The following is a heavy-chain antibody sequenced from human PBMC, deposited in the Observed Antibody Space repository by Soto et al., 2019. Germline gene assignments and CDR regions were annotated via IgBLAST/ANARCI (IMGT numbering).Heavy chain of an antibody. CDR1: GDSVSSASAT. CDR2: TYYRSKWHN. J-gene: IGHJ2*01. D-gene: IGHD5-12*01. Sequence: QVQLQQSGPGLVKPSQTLSLICAISGDSVSSASATWSWIRQSPSGRLEWLGRTYYRSKWHNDYAVPVKMRXAXXXDXXKNQFSLQLSSVTLEDTAVYFCARDGSGYQWYFDVWGRGSLVTVSS. CDR3: ARDGSGYQWYFDV. V-gene: IGHV6-1*01.